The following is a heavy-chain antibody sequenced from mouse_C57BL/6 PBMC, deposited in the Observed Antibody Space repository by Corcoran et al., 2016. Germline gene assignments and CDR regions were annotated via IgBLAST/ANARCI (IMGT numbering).Heavy chain of an antibody. CDR2: INPNNGGT. V-gene: IGHV1-26*01. CDR3: ARSGFYWYFDV. CDR1: GYTFTDYY. J-gene: IGHJ1*03. Sequence: EVQLQQSGPELVKPGASVKISCKASGYTFTDYYMNWVKQSHGKSLEWIGDINPNNGGTAYNQKFKGKATLTVDKSSSTAYMELRSLTSEDSAVYYCARSGFYWYFDVWDTGTTVTVSS.